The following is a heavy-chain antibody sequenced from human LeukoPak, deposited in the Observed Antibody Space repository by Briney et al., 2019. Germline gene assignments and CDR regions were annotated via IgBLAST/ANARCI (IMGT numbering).Heavy chain of an antibody. CDR3: ARDSLVYDDAFDI. Sequence: SETLSLTCAVYGGSFSGYYWSWIRQPPGKGLEWIGEINHSGSTNYNPSLKSRVTISVDTSKNQFSLKLSSVTAADTAVYYCARDSLVYDDAFDIWGQGTMVTVSS. CDR2: INHSGST. CDR1: GGSFSGYY. J-gene: IGHJ3*02. D-gene: IGHD6-6*01. V-gene: IGHV4-34*01.